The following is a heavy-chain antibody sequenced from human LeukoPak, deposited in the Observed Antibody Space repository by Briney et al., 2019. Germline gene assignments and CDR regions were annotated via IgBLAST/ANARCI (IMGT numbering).Heavy chain of an antibody. CDR3: AKKGYSFGWRDSYYFDY. V-gene: IGHV3-30*02. Sequence: GGTLRLSCAASGITFSSYGMHWVRQAPGKGLEWVAFLRSDGSNKYYADSVKGRFTISRDNSKNTLYLQMNSLRAEDTAVYYCAKKGYSFGWRDSYYFDYWGQGTLVTVSS. J-gene: IGHJ4*02. CDR2: LRSDGSNK. CDR1: GITFSSYG. D-gene: IGHD6-19*01.